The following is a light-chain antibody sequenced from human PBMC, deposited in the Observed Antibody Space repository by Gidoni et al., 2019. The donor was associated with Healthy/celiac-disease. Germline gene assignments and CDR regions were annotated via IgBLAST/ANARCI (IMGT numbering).Light chain of an antibody. Sequence: HSALTQPASVSGSPGQSITISCTGTSSDVGGYNYVSWYQQHPGKAPKLMIYDVSNRPSGVSNRFSGSKSGNTASLTISGLQAEDEADYYCSSYTSSSTLENVFGTGTKVTVL. CDR1: SSDVGGYNY. J-gene: IGLJ1*01. CDR2: DVS. CDR3: SSYTSSSTLENV. V-gene: IGLV2-14*03.